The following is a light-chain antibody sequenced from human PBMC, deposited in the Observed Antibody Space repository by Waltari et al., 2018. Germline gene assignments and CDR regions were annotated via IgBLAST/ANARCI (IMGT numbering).Light chain of an antibody. CDR3: QHYVRLPAT. Sequence: EIVLTPSPGSLSSSPGERVPLSCRASQRVSRALAWYQQKPGQAPRLLIFGASNRATGIPDRFSGSGSETDFSLTISRMEPEDFAVYYCQHYVRLPATFGRGTKVEIK. V-gene: IGKV3-20*01. CDR2: GAS. J-gene: IGKJ1*01. CDR1: QRVSRA.